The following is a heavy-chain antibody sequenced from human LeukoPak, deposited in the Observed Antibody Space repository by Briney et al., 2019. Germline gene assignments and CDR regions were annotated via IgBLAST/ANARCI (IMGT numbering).Heavy chain of an antibody. CDR2: IYSAGST. V-gene: IGHV3-53*01. Sequence: QPGGSLRLSCADSGFTVSSNYMTWVRQAPGKGLEWVSLIYSAGSTYYADSVKGRFTISRDSSKNTLYLHMNSLRAEDTAVYYCARGDTGVTIFGVVSHFDYWGQGTLVTVSS. CDR3: ARGDTGVTIFGVVSHFDY. D-gene: IGHD3-3*01. J-gene: IGHJ4*02. CDR1: GFTVSSNY.